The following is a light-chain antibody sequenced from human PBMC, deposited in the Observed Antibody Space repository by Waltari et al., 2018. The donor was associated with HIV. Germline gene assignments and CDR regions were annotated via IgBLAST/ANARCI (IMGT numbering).Light chain of an antibody. V-gene: IGKV3D-15*01. CDR1: ETINND. CDR3: QQYNKWPPT. J-gene: IGKJ1*01. Sequence: EIVMTQSPATLSVSPGERATLSCRASETINNDLAWYQQKPGQAPRPLIHGASTRAAGIPARFSGSGSGTEFSLTNNYVQSEDFALYYFQQYNKWPPTFGQGTKVEIK. CDR2: GAS.